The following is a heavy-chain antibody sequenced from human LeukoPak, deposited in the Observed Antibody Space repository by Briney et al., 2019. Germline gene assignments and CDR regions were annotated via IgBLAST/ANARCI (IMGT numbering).Heavy chain of an antibody. J-gene: IGHJ4*02. CDR3: TTDIIQGYLVDY. V-gene: IGHV3-15*01. Sequence: GGSLRLSCAASGFTFSNAWMSWVRQAPGKGLEWVGRIKSKTDGGTTDYAAPVKGRFTISRDDSKNTLYLQMNRLKTEDTAVYYCTTDIIQGYLVDYWGQGTLVTVSS. D-gene: IGHD2-15*01. CDR1: GFTFSNAW. CDR2: IKSKTDGGTT.